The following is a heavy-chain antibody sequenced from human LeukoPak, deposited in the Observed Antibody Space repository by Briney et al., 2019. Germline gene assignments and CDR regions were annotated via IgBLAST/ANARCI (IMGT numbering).Heavy chain of an antibody. D-gene: IGHD6-13*01. J-gene: IGHJ6*03. CDR3: ARANPYIAAAGYYMDV. V-gene: IGHV1-8*01. Sequence: ASVKVSCKASEYTFTSYDINWVRQATGQGLEWMGWMNPNSGNTVYAQKFQGRVTMTRDTSISTAYMELSSLRSEDTAMYYCARANPYIAAAGYYMDVWGKGTTVTVSS. CDR1: EYTFTSYD. CDR2: MNPNSGNT.